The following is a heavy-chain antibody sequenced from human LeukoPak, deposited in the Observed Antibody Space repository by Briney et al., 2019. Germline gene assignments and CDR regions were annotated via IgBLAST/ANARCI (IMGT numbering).Heavy chain of an antibody. CDR2: ISGSGGST. CDR1: GFTFSSYA. J-gene: IGHJ3*02. CDR3: ASLYGSGSYYSLDAFDI. D-gene: IGHD3-10*01. Sequence: GGSLRLSCAASGFTFSSYAMSWVRQAPGKGLEWVSAISGSGGSTYYADSVKGRFTISRDNSKNTLYLQMNSLRDEDTAVYYCASLYGSGSYYSLDAFDIWGQGTMVTVSS. V-gene: IGHV3-23*01.